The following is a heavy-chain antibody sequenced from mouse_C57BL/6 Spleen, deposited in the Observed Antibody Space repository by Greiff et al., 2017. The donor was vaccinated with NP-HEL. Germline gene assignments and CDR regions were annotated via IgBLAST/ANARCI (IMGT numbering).Heavy chain of an antibody. CDR1: GFTFNTYA. Sequence: EVQRVESGGGLVQPKGSLKLSCAASGFTFNTYAMHWVRQAPGKGLEWVARIRSKSSNYATYYADSVKDRFTISRDDSQSMLYLQMNNLKTEDTAMYYCVRERGNYYGSSYPYYAMDYWGQGTSVTVSS. CDR3: VRERGNYYGSSYPYYAMDY. V-gene: IGHV10-3*01. D-gene: IGHD1-1*01. J-gene: IGHJ4*01. CDR2: IRSKSSNYAT.